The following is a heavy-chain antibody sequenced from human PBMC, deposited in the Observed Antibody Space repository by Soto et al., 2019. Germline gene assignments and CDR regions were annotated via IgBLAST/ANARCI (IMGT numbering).Heavy chain of an antibody. D-gene: IGHD2-15*01. CDR3: ARDSVAATHYYYYGMDV. Sequence: GGSLRLSCAAFGFTFSSYAMHWVRQAPGKGLEWVAAISYDGSNKYYADSVKGRFTISRDNSKNTLYLQMNSLRAEDTAVYYCARDSVAATHYYYYGMDVWGQGTTVTVSS. J-gene: IGHJ6*02. V-gene: IGHV3-30-3*01. CDR2: ISYDGSNK. CDR1: GFTFSSYA.